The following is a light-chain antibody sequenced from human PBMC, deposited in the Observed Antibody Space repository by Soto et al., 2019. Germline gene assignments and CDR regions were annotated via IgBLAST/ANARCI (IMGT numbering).Light chain of an antibody. V-gene: IGKV1-5*01. CDR2: DAS. CDR3: QQYNSYLLP. CDR1: QSISSW. Sequence: DIQMTQSPSTLSASVGDRVTITCRASQSISSWLAWYQQKPGKAPKLLIYDASSLESGVPSRLSGSGSGTEFPPTISSLQSDDFAIYYCQQYNSYLLPCGKGTKEEIK. J-gene: IGKJ1*01.